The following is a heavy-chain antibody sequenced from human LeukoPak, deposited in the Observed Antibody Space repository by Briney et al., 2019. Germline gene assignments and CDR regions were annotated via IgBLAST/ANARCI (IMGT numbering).Heavy chain of an antibody. V-gene: IGHV3-21*01. J-gene: IGHJ4*02. CDR1: GFTFSSYS. Sequence: GGSLRLSCAASGFTFSSYSFYWVRQVPGKGLEWVSSITTTFYTYYTDSVKGRFTISRDNAKNSLYLQMISLRAEDTAVYYCARVRANWYKDYWGQGTLVTVSS. CDR2: ITTTFYT. D-gene: IGHD1-1*01. CDR3: ARVRANWYKDY.